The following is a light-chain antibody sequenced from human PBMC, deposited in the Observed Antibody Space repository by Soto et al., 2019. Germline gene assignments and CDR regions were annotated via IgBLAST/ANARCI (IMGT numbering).Light chain of an antibody. J-gene: IGKJ5*01. V-gene: IGKV3-20*01. CDR2: VAS. CDR1: QSISSSH. Sequence: ILLTQSPCTLSLSPGERATLSCRASQSISSSHLAWYQQKPGQAPRLLIYVASSRATGIPDRFSGSGSGTDFALTISRLEPEDFAVYYCQQYGSSPITFGQGTRLEIK. CDR3: QQYGSSPIT.